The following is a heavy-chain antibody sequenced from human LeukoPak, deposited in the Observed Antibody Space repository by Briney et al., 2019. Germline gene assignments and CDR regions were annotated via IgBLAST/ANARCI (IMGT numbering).Heavy chain of an antibody. D-gene: IGHD6-13*01. CDR2: IYYSGST. V-gene: IGHV4-59*08. CDR3: ARVAAAGIDFDY. J-gene: IGHJ4*02. Sequence: SETLSLTCTVSGGSISDYYWSWIRQPPGKGLEWIGYIYYSGSTYYNPSLKSRVTISVDTSKNQFSLKLSSVTAADTAVYYCARVAAAGIDFDYWGQGTLVTVSS. CDR1: GGSISDYY.